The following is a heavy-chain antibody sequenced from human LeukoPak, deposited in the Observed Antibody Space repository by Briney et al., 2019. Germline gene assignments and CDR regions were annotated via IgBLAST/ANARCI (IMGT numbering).Heavy chain of an antibody. CDR1: GYTFTGYY. D-gene: IGHD5-24*01. CDR3: ARDVSRHGYNYEDY. CDR2: INPNSGGT. V-gene: IGHV1-2*02. J-gene: IGHJ4*02. Sequence: ASVKVSCKASGYTFTGYYMHWVRQAPGQGLEWMGWINPNSGGTNYAQKFQDRVTMTRNTSITTAYLELRSLRSDDTAVYYCARDVSRHGYNYEDYWGQGTLVTVSS.